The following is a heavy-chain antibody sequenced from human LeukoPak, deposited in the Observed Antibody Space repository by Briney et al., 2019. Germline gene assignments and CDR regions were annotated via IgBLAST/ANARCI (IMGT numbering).Heavy chain of an antibody. CDR1: GGSISSGDYY. V-gene: IGHV4-31*03. D-gene: IGHD6-13*01. J-gene: IGHJ5*02. Sequence: PSETLSLTCTVSGGSISSGDYYWNWIRQHPGKGLEWIGYISYSGSTYYNPSLKSRVTISVDTSKNQLSLKLSSVTAADTAVYYCARFSVAAAGTGWFDPWGQGTLVTVSA. CDR2: ISYSGST. CDR3: ARFSVAAAGTGWFDP.